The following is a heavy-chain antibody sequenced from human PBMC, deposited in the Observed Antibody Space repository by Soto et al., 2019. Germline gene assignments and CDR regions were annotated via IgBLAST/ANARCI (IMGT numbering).Heavy chain of an antibody. CDR3: ARDPKTSGGQHWAFNYFDS. CDR1: GFSFSISP. V-gene: IGHV3-30-3*01. D-gene: IGHD7-27*01. Sequence: FLRLSCAASGFSFSISPMHWVRQAPGKGPEWVALISYDGTNKFYADSVKGRFTISRDNSKSTLYLQVDSLRPEDAAVYYCARDPKTSGGQHWAFNYFDSWGQGTLVTVSS. J-gene: IGHJ4*02. CDR2: ISYDGTNK.